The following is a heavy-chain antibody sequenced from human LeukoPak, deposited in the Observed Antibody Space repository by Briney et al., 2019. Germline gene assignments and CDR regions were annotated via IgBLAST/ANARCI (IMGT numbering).Heavy chain of an antibody. CDR2: IKQDGSEK. V-gene: IGHV3-7*01. J-gene: IGHJ3*02. CDR1: GFTFSSYW. Sequence: GGSLRLSCAASGFTFSSYWMSWVRQAPGKGREWVANIKQDGSEKYYVDSVKGRFTISRDNAKNSLYLQMNSLRAEDTAVYYCASLARPDDAFDIWGQGTMVTVSS. CDR3: ASLARPDDAFDI.